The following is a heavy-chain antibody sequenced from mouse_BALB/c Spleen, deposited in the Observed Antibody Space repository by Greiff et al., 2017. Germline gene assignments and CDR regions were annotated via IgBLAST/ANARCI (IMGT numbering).Heavy chain of an antibody. Sequence: EVKLLESGPGLVKPSQSLSLTCTVTGYSITSDYAWNWIRQFPGNKLEWMGYISYSGSTSYNPSLKSRISITRDTSKNQFFLQLNSVTTEDTATYYCARYGYDGHWYFDVWGAGTTVTVSS. CDR1: GYSITSDYA. CDR3: ARYGYDGHWYFDV. D-gene: IGHD2-3*01. J-gene: IGHJ1*01. V-gene: IGHV3-2*02. CDR2: ISYSGST.